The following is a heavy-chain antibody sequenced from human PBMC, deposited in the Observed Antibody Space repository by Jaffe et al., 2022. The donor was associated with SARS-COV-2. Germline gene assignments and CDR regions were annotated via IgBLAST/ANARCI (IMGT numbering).Heavy chain of an antibody. D-gene: IGHD5-12*01. CDR1: GFTFTSYS. V-gene: IGHV3-48*01. CDR3: ARDGGYSGFDLDY. J-gene: IGHJ4*02. Sequence: EVHLVESGGGLVQPGGSLRLSCAASGFTFTSYSMNWVRQAPGKGLEWVSYITGDSSAIVYADSVRGRFTISRDNAKNSLYLQMNSLRAEDTAVYYCARDGGYSGFDLDYWGQGTLVTVSS. CDR2: ITGDSSAI.